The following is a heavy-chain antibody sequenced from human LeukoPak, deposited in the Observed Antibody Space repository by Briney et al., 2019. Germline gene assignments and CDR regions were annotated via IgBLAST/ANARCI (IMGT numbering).Heavy chain of an antibody. V-gene: IGHV5-51*01. J-gene: IGHJ4*02. CDR3: ARDKGIVGITTPFDY. D-gene: IGHD1-26*01. CDR1: GYSFTSYW. Sequence: GESLKISCKGSGYSFTSYWIGWVRQMPGKGLEWMGIIYPGDSDTRYSPSFQGQVTISADKSISTAYLQWSSLKAPDTAMYYCARDKGIVGITTPFDYWGQGTLVTVSS. CDR2: IYPGDSDT.